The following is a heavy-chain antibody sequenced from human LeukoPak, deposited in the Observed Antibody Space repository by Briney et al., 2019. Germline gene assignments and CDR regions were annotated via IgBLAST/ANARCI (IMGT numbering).Heavy chain of an antibody. CDR1: GFIFTTYS. J-gene: IGHJ4*02. D-gene: IGHD3-10*01. Sequence: GGSLRLSCAASGFIFTTYSVNWVRQAPGKGLEWVSSISSSSTYISYADSVEGRFTISRDNAKNSLHLQMNSLRAEDTALYYCARVFSGNYYSGFDYWGQETLVTVSS. CDR2: ISSSSTYI. V-gene: IGHV3-21*01. CDR3: ARVFSGNYYSGFDY.